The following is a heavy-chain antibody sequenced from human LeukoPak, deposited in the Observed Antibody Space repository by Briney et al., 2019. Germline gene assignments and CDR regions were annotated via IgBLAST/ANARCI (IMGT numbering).Heavy chain of an antibody. J-gene: IGHJ4*02. V-gene: IGHV1-69*06. Sequence: SVKVSCKASGGTFSSYAISWVRQAPGQGLEWMGGIIPIFGTANYAQKFQGRVTITADKSTSTAYMELSSLRSEDTAVYYCASPAHYGSGRWDYWGQGTLVTVSS. CDR3: ASPAHYGSGRWDY. CDR1: GGTFSSYA. CDR2: IIPIFGTA. D-gene: IGHD3-10*01.